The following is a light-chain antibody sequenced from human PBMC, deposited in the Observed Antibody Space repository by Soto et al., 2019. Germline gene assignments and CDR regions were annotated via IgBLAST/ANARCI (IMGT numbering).Light chain of an antibody. V-gene: IGKV1-33*01. CDR3: QQYDNLPLT. CDR1: QDISNY. Sequence: DIQMTQSPSSLSASVGDRVTITCQASQDISNYLNWYQQKPGKAPKLLIYDASNLETGVTSRFSGSGSGKDFTFTISSLQPEDIATYSCQQYDNLPLTFGGGTKVEIK. CDR2: DAS. J-gene: IGKJ4*01.